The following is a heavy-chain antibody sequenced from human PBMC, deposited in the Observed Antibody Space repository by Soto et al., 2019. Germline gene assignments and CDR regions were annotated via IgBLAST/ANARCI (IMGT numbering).Heavy chain of an antibody. V-gene: IGHV3-30*03. J-gene: IGHJ4*02. CDR3: ARDSDLRMVREIIMDDFDY. CDR1: GLTLSSYG. Sequence: QVQLVESGGGEVQPGRSLRLSCAASGLTLSSYGMHWVRQPPGKGLEWVAVISYDGSKKYYAESVRGRFTISRDNSKNTVYLQMNSLRIEDTAVYYCARDSDLRMVREIIMDDFDYWGQGTLVTVSS. CDR2: ISYDGSKK. D-gene: IGHD3-10*01.